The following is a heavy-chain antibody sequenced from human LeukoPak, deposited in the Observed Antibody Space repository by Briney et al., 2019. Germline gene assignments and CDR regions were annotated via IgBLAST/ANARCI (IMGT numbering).Heavy chain of an antibody. V-gene: IGHV1-24*01. CDR3: ATLPRLWFGEGLDY. CDR2: FDPEDGET. D-gene: IGHD3-10*01. Sequence: ASVKVSCKASGYTFTTYGISWVRQAPGQGLEWMGGFDPEDGETIYAQKFQGRVTMTEDTSTDTAYMELSSLRSEDTAVYYCATLPRLWFGEGLDYWGQGTLVTVSS. J-gene: IGHJ4*02. CDR1: GYTFTTYG.